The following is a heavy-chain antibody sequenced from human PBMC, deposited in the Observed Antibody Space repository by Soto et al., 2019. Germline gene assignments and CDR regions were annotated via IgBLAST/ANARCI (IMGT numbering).Heavy chain of an antibody. CDR1: GYAFTSFG. CDR2: TVANNGYT. CDR3: ARCSCGTCYSSYAFDI. V-gene: IGHV1-18*04. Sequence: QVQLVQSGIEVKNPGASVKVSCKASGYAFTSFGISWVRQAPGQGLEWMGWTVANNGYTKYAQNLQGRVTLITDTSTSTAYMELRSLMYDDTAVYYCARCSCGTCYSSYAFDIWGQGTIVTVSS. J-gene: IGHJ3*02. D-gene: IGHD2-15*01.